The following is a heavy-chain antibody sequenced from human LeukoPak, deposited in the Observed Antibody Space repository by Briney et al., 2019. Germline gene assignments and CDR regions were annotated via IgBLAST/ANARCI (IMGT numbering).Heavy chain of an antibody. CDR1: GFTVSSNY. D-gene: IGHD3-9*01. CDR2: IYSGGST. Sequence: GGSLRLSCAASGFTVSSNYMSWVRQAPGKGLEWVSVIYSGGSTYYADSVKGRFTISRDNAKNSLYLQMNSLRAEDTAVYYCARRSTDWSPMDYWGQGTLVTVSS. J-gene: IGHJ4*02. CDR3: ARRSTDWSPMDY. V-gene: IGHV3-53*01.